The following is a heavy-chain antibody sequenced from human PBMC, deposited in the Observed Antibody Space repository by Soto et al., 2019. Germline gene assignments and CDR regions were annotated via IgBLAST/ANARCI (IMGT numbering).Heavy chain of an antibody. CDR2: VSASNGKT. D-gene: IGHD3-10*01. V-gene: IGHV1-18*01. J-gene: IGHJ5*02. Sequence: QIQLVQSGSEVRMPGASVKVSCKASGYIFTTYRITWVRQAPGQGLEWMGWVSASNGKTNYAQKFEDRVTMTTDTSTTTAYMELRSLRSDDTAVYYCAREAFGVQASWFDPWGQGTLVTVSS. CDR3: AREAFGVQASWFDP. CDR1: GYIFTTYR.